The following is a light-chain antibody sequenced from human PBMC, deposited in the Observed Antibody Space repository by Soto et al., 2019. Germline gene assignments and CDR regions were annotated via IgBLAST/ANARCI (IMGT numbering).Light chain of an antibody. Sequence: QSALTRPASVSGSPGQSITISCTGTSSDLGVYNYVSCYQHHPGKAPKLMIYAASYRPPGVSIRFSGSKSGNTASLTISGLQAEDEAEYYCSSYTTTNIVVFGGGTK. J-gene: IGLJ2*01. CDR1: SSDLGVYNY. V-gene: IGLV2-14*01. CDR2: AAS. CDR3: SSYTTTNIVV.